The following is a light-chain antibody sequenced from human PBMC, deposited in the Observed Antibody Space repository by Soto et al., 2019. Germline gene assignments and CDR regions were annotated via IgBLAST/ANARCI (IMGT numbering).Light chain of an antibody. J-gene: IGKJ1*01. CDR3: LAYNSPPKT. CDR1: QSIGDS. V-gene: IGKV1-5*01. CDR2: DVS. Sequence: DIPMTQSPSTLSASVGDRVTITCRASQSIGDSLAWYQQKPGKAPYLLISDVSSLERGVPSRFSGSGSGTEFTLTISSLQPDDVATYYCLAYNSPPKTFGQGTKVEIK.